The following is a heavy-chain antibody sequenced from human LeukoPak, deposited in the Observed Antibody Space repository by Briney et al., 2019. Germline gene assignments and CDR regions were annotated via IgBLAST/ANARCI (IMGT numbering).Heavy chain of an antibody. CDR2: IYYSGST. CDR3: ARGSYDSSGYYFPPGAFDI. V-gene: IGHV4-39*01. CDR1: GGSISSGDYY. J-gene: IGHJ3*02. Sequence: ASQTLSLTCTVSGGSISSGDYYWGWIRQPPGKGLEWIGSIYYSGSTYYNPSLKSRVTISVDTSKNQFSLKLSSVTAADTAVYYCARGSYDSSGYYFPPGAFDIWGQGTMVTVSS. D-gene: IGHD3-22*01.